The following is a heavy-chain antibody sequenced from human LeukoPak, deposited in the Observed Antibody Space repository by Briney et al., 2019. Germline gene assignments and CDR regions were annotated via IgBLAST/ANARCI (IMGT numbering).Heavy chain of an antibody. J-gene: IGHJ5*02. V-gene: IGHV3-48*03. D-gene: IGHD2-21*01. CDR2: ITSSGRTM. Sequence: GGSRSLSCAASGFTSVSFEMTWFRKAQGKGREWVYYITSSGRTMYYADSVTGRFTISRDNAKNSLYLQMNSLRAEDTAIYYCARSRGVWPGLLFDPWGQGTLVTVSS. CDR1: GFTSVSFE. CDR3: ARSRGVWPGLLFDP.